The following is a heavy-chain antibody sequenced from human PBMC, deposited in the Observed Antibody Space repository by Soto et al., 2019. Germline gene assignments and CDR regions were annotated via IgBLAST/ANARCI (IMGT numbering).Heavy chain of an antibody. D-gene: IGHD3-3*01. CDR1: GFTFSSYS. CDR3: AREDPWSANADDMDV. V-gene: IGHV3-48*02. CDR2: ISSISGTI. Sequence: EVQLVESGGGLVQPGGSLRLSCVASGFTFSSYSLNWVRQAPGKGLEWVSYISSISGTIYYADSVKGRFTISRDNAENSLYLQMNSLRDDDTAVYYCAREDPWSANADDMDVWGQGTTVTVSS. J-gene: IGHJ6*02.